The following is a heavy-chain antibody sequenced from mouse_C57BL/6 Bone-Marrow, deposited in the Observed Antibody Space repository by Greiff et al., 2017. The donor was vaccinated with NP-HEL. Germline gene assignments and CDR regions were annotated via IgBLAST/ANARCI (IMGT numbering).Heavy chain of an antibody. CDR2: IYPGDGDT. D-gene: IGHD2-3*01. V-gene: IGHV1-82*01. Sequence: QVQLQQSGPELVKPGASVKISCKASGYAFSSSWMNWVKQRPGKGLEWIGRIYPGDGDTNYNGKFKGKATLTADKSSSTAYMQLSSLTSEDSAVYFCARGEYDPYYFDYWGQGTTLTVSS. CDR3: ARGEYDPYYFDY. CDR1: GYAFSSSW. J-gene: IGHJ2*01.